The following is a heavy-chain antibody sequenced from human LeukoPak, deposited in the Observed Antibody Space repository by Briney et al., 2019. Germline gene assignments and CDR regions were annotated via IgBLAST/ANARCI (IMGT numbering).Heavy chain of an antibody. CDR3: AKHLGLAVAGNFFH. D-gene: IGHD6-19*01. V-gene: IGHV3-23*01. CDR2: ISGGGIAI. CDR1: GFTFSDYA. J-gene: IGHJ4*02. Sequence: GGSLRLSCAASGFTFSDYAMSWVRQAPGRGLEWLSAISGGGIAIYYADSLKGRFTVSRDNSKNTLFLQINSLTAEGAATYYCAKHLGLAVAGNFFHWGQGTLVTVSS.